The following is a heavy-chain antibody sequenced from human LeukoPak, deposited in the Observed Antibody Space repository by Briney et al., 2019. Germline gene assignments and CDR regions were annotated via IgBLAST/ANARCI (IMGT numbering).Heavy chain of an antibody. CDR1: GYSFTSYW. CDR2: IYPGDSDT. V-gene: IGHV5-51*01. Sequence: GESLKISCKGSGYSFTSYWIGWVRQMPGKGLEWMGNIYPGDSDTRYSPSFQGQVTISADKSISTAYLQWSSLKASDTAMYYCARQRRNGGIAASNDAFDIWGQGTMVTVSS. J-gene: IGHJ3*02. D-gene: IGHD6-13*01. CDR3: ARQRRNGGIAASNDAFDI.